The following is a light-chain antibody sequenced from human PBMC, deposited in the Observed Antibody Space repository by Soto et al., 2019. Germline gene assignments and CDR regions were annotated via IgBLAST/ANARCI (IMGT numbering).Light chain of an antibody. Sequence: DIQMTQSPSSLSASVGDRVTLTCQASQDISNYLSWYQQKPGKAPKLLIYDAANLQTGVPSRFSGGGSGTHFALTISSLQPEDIATYYCQHYHNLPFTFGPGTKVDVK. CDR1: QDISNY. CDR2: DAA. V-gene: IGKV1-33*01. J-gene: IGKJ3*01. CDR3: QHYHNLPFT.